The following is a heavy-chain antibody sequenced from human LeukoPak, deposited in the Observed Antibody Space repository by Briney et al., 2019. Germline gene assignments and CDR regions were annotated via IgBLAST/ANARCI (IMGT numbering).Heavy chain of an antibody. CDR2: ISAYNGNT. Sequence: GASVKVSCKASGYTFTIYGISWVRQAPGQGLEWMGWISAYNGNTNYAQKLQGTVTMTTDTSTSTVYMELRNLRSDDTAVYYCARFAGYDFWSGYHDYWGQGTLVTVSS. J-gene: IGHJ4*02. CDR1: GYTFTIYG. V-gene: IGHV1-18*01. CDR3: ARFAGYDFWSGYHDY. D-gene: IGHD3-3*01.